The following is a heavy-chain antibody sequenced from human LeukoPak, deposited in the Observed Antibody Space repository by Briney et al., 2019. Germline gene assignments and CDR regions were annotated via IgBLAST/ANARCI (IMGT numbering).Heavy chain of an antibody. J-gene: IGHJ1*01. D-gene: IGHD2-15*01. V-gene: IGHV3-7*01. CDR2: IKQDGSEK. CDR3: ARTPRYCSGGTCYVVYFQH. CDR1: GFTFSSYW. Sequence: GGSLRLSCAASGFTFSSYWMGWVRQAPGKGLEWVANIKQDGSEKYYVDSVKGRFTISRDNAKNSLYLQMNSLRAEDTAVYYCARTPRYCSGGTCYVVYFQHWGQGTLVTVSS.